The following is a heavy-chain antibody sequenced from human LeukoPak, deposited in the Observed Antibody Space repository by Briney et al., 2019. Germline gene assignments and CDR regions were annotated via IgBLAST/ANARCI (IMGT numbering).Heavy chain of an antibody. CDR2: INHSGST. Sequence: SETLSLTCAVYGGSFSGYYWSWIRQPPGKGLEGIGEINHSGSTNYNPSLKSRVTISVDTSKNQFSLKLSSVTAADTAVYYCARRGLDSSTNYFDYWGQGTLVTVSS. J-gene: IGHJ4*02. CDR3: ARRGLDSSTNYFDY. V-gene: IGHV4-34*01. D-gene: IGHD2-2*01. CDR1: GGSFSGYY.